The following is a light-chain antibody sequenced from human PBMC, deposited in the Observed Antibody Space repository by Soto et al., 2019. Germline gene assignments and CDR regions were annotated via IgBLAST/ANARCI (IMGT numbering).Light chain of an antibody. Sequence: EIVMTQSPATLSVSPGERATLSCRASQSVITNLAWYQQKPGQAPRLLIYGASTRAAIIPARFSGSGSGTDFTLTISRLEPEDFAVYFCQQFGSSPPWTFGQGTKVEIK. J-gene: IGKJ1*01. CDR2: GAS. V-gene: IGKV3-15*01. CDR3: QQFGSSPPWT. CDR1: QSVITN.